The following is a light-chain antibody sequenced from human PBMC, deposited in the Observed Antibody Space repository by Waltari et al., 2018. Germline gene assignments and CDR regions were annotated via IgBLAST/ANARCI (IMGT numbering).Light chain of an antibody. CDR1: SSNIGSNF. J-gene: IGLJ3*02. CDR3: GTWDNSLSAMV. V-gene: IGLV1-51*01. CDR2: DDN. Sequence: QSVLTQPPSVSAAPGQKVTISCSGSSSNIGSNFLSWYQQPPRTAPKLLISDDNKRPSGIPDRFSGSKSGTSATLGITGLQTGDEADYYCGTWDNSLSAMVFGGGTKLTVL.